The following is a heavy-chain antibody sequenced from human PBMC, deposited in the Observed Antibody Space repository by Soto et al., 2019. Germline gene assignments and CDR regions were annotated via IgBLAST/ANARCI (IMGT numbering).Heavy chain of an antibody. CDR2: INPSGGST. Sequence: GASVKVSCKASGYTFINYYIHCVRQAPGQGLEWMGMINPSGGSTSYAQKFQGRVTMTRDTSTRTVYMELSSLRSEDTAVYYCARNDKSGLDYWGQGTLVTVSS. V-gene: IGHV1-46*01. J-gene: IGHJ4*02. D-gene: IGHD1-1*01. CDR1: GYTFINYY. CDR3: ARNDKSGLDY.